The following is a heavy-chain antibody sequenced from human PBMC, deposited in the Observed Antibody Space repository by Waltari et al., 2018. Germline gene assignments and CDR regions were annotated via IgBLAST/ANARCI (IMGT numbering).Heavy chain of an antibody. CDR3: ARVVIYGRAFDY. V-gene: IGHV3-53*01. J-gene: IGHJ4*02. D-gene: IGHD4-17*01. CDR2: IYSGGST. CDR1: GFPVSSND. Sequence: EVQLVESGGGLIQPGGSLSLSCAASGFPVSSNDMSWVRQAPGKGLEWVSVIYSGGSTYYADSGKGRFTISRDNSKHTLYLQMNSLRAEDTAVYYCARVVIYGRAFDYWGQGTLVTVSS.